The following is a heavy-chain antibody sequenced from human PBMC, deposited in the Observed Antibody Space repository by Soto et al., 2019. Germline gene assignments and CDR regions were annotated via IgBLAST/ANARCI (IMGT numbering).Heavy chain of an antibody. CDR3: ARDARSIDDSSGYYYIAEYFQH. Sequence: SVKVSCKASGGTFSSYAISWVRQAPGQGLEWMGGIIPIFGTANYAQKFQGRVTITADESTSTAYMELSSLRSEDTAVYYCARDARSIDDSSGYYYIAEYFQHWGQGTLVTVSS. V-gene: IGHV1-69*13. J-gene: IGHJ1*01. CDR2: IIPIFGTA. CDR1: GGTFSSYA. D-gene: IGHD3-22*01.